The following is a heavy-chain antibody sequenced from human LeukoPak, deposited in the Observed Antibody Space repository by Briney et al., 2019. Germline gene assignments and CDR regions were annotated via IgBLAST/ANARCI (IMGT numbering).Heavy chain of an antibody. CDR2: IWSDATNQ. Sequence: PGGSLRLSCEASGFTFSHFGMHWVRQAPGRGLEWVAVIWSDATNQYYGDSVKGRFTISRDNFKKTVSLQMDSLRAEDTALYYCARERYGSGNFDYWGQGTLVTVSS. CDR1: GFTFSHFG. D-gene: IGHD3-10*01. J-gene: IGHJ4*02. V-gene: IGHV3-33*01. CDR3: ARERYGSGNFDY.